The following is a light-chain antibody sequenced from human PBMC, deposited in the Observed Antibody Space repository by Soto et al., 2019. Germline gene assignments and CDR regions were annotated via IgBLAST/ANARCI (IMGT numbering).Light chain of an antibody. V-gene: IGLV2-8*01. J-gene: IGLJ3*02. CDR1: NSDVGGYDY. CDR2: EVA. Sequence: QSALTQPPSASGSPGQSVTISCTGTNSDVGGYDYVSWYQQHPGKAPKLMIYEVAKRPSGVPDRFSGSKSGNTASLTVSGLQAEDEADYYCSSHADSYNWLFGGGTKLTVL. CDR3: SSHADSYNWL.